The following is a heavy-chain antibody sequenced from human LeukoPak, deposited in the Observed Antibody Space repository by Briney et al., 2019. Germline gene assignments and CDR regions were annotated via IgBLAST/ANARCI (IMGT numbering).Heavy chain of an antibody. CDR3: AKDRCSNGIGCYYYYMDV. D-gene: IGHD2-8*01. Sequence: GGSLRLSCAASGFTFSSYSMNWVRQAPGKGLEWVSYISSSSSTIYYADSVKGRFSISRDSSKNILYLQMNSLRAEDTAVYYCAKDRCSNGIGCYYYYMDVWGKGTTVTISS. J-gene: IGHJ6*03. CDR1: GFTFSSYS. V-gene: IGHV3-48*01. CDR2: ISSSSSTI.